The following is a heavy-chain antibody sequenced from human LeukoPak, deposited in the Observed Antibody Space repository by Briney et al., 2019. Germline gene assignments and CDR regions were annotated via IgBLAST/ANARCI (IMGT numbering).Heavy chain of an antibody. CDR1: GYTLTGYY. CDR2: MNPNSGGT. Sequence: GASVKVSCKASGYTLTGYYMHWVRQAPGQGLEWMGWMNPNSGGTKYAQKFQGRVTMTRDTSISTAYMELSRLRSDDTAMYYCARDKLGLGELSLYDQWGQGTLATV. J-gene: IGHJ5*02. CDR3: ARDKLGLGELSLYDQ. D-gene: IGHD3-16*02. V-gene: IGHV1-2*02.